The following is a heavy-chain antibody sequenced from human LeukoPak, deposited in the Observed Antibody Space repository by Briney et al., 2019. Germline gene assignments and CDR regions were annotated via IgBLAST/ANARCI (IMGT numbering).Heavy chain of an antibody. Sequence: GASVKVSCKASGYTFTSYGISCVRQAPGQGLEWMGWISACNGNTNYAQKLQGRVTMTTDTSTSTAYMELRSLRSDDTAVYYCARRIAYCSGGSCYSAPYYYYYMDVWGKGTTVTVSS. CDR2: ISACNGNT. CDR1: GYTFTSYG. J-gene: IGHJ6*03. V-gene: IGHV1-18*01. D-gene: IGHD2-15*01. CDR3: ARRIAYCSGGSCYSAPYYYYYMDV.